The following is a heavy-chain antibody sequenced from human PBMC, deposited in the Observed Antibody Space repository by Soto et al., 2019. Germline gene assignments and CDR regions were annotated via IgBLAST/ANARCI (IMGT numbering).Heavy chain of an antibody. D-gene: IGHD3-22*01. CDR2: IGPSDSQT. Sequence: PGESLQISCTGSGYSFAGYWITWVRQKPGKGLEWMGRIGPSDSQTYYSPSFRGHVTISVTKSITTVFLQWSSLRASDTAMYYCARQIYDSDTGPNFQYYFDSWGQGTPVTAPQ. J-gene: IGHJ4*02. V-gene: IGHV5-10-1*01. CDR1: GYSFAGYW. CDR3: ARQIYDSDTGPNFQYYFDS.